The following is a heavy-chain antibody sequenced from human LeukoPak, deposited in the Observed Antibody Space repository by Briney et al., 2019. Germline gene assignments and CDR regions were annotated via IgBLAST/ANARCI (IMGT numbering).Heavy chain of an antibody. CDR2: IYYSGST. J-gene: IGHJ4*02. V-gene: IGHV4-59*01. CDR3: ARGAAGYSYG. Sequence: PSETLSLTCTVSGGSISSYYWSWIRQPPGKGLEWIGHIYYSGSTNYNPSLKSRVTISIDASKNQFSLRLSSVTAADTAVYYCARGAAGYSYGWGQGTLVTVSS. D-gene: IGHD5-18*01. CDR1: GGSISSYY.